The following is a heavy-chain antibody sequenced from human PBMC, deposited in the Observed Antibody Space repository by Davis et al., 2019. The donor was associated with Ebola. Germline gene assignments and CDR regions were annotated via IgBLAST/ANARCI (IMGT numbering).Heavy chain of an antibody. CDR3: ARMNPETTGWFDP. Sequence: GESLKISCKGSGYNFNDFWIIWVRQMPGKGLEWMGKIAPSNSYSNYGPSFQGRVIISADTSIDTAYLQWSSLKASDTALYFCARMNPETTGWFDPWGQGTLVIVSS. D-gene: IGHD4-17*01. J-gene: IGHJ5*01. CDR1: GYNFNDFW. CDR2: IAPSNSYS. V-gene: IGHV5-10-1*01.